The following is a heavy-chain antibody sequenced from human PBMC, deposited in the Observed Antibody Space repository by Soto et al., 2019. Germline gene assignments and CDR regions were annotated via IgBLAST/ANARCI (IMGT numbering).Heavy chain of an antibody. CDR2: ISWDGGST. CDR3: AKDIGRWLPYYYYGMDV. V-gene: IGHV3-43D*03. CDR1: GFTFDDYA. Sequence: GGSLRLSCAASGFTFDDYAMHWVRQAPGKGLEWVSLISWDGGSTYYADSVKGRFTISRDNSKNSLYLQMNSLRAEDTALSYCAKDIGRWLPYYYYGMDVWGQGTTVTVSS. J-gene: IGHJ6*02. D-gene: IGHD5-12*01.